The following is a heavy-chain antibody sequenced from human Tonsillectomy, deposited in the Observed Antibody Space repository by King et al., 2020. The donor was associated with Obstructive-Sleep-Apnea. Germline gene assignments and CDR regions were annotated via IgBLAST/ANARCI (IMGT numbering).Heavy chain of an antibody. Sequence: QLQESGPGLVKPSETLSLTCTVSGGSISSSSYYWGWIRQPPGKGLEWIGSIYYSGSTYYNPSLKSRVTISVDTSKNQFSLNLSSVTAADTAVYYCARVDTAMAAVGYWGQGTLVTVSS. CDR2: IYYSGST. D-gene: IGHD5-18*01. J-gene: IGHJ4*02. CDR3: ARVDTAMAAVGY. V-gene: IGHV4-39*07. CDR1: GGSISSSSYY.